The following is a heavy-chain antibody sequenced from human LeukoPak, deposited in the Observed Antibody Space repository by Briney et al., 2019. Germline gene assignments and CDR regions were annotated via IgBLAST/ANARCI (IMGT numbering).Heavy chain of an antibody. Sequence: GGSLRLSCAASGFTFSSYSMNWVRQEAGKGLEWVSSISYSGRDKFYADSVEGRFTISRDNAKNSLYLEMNNLRAEDTAVFYCARERTDQLLLDFWGQGALVTVSS. D-gene: IGHD1-1*01. CDR2: ISYSGRDK. J-gene: IGHJ4*02. CDR3: ARERTDQLLLDF. V-gene: IGHV3-21*01. CDR1: GFTFSSYS.